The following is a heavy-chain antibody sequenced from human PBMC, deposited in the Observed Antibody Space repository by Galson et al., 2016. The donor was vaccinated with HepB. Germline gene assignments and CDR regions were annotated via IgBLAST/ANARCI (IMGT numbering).Heavy chain of an antibody. J-gene: IGHJ4*02. V-gene: IGHV1-3*01. CDR1: GYTFTNYA. CDR2: VNAGHGDT. Sequence: SVKVSCKASGYTFTNYAIHWVRQAPGQRLEWMGYVNAGHGDTKYSQRFRDSVTIIRDTSASIVYMYLSSLRSEDTAVYYCARDEGRKVLDSWGQGAPVTVSS. D-gene: IGHD1-14*01. CDR3: ARDEGRKVLDS.